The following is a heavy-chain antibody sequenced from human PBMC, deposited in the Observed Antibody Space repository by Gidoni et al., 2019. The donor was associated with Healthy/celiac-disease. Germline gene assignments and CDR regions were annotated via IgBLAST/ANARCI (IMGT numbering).Heavy chain of an antibody. CDR2: ISSSSSTI. V-gene: IGHV3-48*01. J-gene: IGHJ4*02. D-gene: IGHD3-22*01. CDR1: GFTFSSYS. CDR3: ARGSYYDSSGDFDY. Sequence: EVQLVESGGGLVQPGGSLRLSCADSGFTFSSYSMNWVRQAPGKGLGLVAYISSSSSTIYYADSVKGRFTISRDNAKNSLYLQMNSLRAEDTAVYYCARGSYYDSSGDFDYWGQGTLVTVSS.